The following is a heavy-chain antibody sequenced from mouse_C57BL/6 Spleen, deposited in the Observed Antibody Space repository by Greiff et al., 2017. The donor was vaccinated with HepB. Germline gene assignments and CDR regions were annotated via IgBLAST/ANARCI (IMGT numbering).Heavy chain of an antibody. Sequence: EVMLVESGPELVKPGASVKISCKASGYSFTGYYMNWVKQSPEKSLEWIGEINPSTGGTTYNQKFKAKATLTVDKSSSTAYMQLKSLTSEDSAVYYCARKGGYDYDGFAYWGQGTLVTVSA. CDR1: GYSFTGYY. CDR3: ARKGGYDYDGFAY. CDR2: INPSTGGT. V-gene: IGHV1-42*01. J-gene: IGHJ3*01. D-gene: IGHD2-4*01.